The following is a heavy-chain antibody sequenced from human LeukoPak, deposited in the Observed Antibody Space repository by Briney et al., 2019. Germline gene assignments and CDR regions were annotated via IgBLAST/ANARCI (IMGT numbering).Heavy chain of an antibody. CDR3: ARVGETLGYSSSWPYYYYYYYMDV. J-gene: IGHJ6*03. Sequence: SQTLSLTCAISWDSVSSNSAAWNWIRQSPSRGLEWLGRTYYRSKWYNDYAVSVKSRITINPDTSKNQFSLQLNSVTPEDTAVYYCARVGETLGYSSSWPYYYYYYYMDVWGKGTTVTVSS. CDR1: WDSVSSNSAA. V-gene: IGHV6-1*01. D-gene: IGHD6-13*01. CDR2: TYYRSKWYN.